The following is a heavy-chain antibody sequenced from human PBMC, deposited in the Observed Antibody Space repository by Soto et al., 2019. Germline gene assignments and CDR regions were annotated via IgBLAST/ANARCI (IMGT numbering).Heavy chain of an antibody. V-gene: IGHV3-33*01. CDR3: ARASPGGHPNDY. Sequence: QVQLVESGGGVVQPGRSLRLSCAASGFTFSSYGMHWVRQAPGKGLEWVAVIWYEGSNNYYADSGQGRFTISRDNSKNTLYLQMNSLRAEDTAVYYCARASPGGHPNDYWGQGTLVTVAS. CDR1: GFTFSSYG. J-gene: IGHJ4*02. CDR2: IWYEGSNN.